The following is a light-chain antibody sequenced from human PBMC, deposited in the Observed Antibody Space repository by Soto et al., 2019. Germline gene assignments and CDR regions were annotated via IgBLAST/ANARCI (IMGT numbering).Light chain of an antibody. CDR1: QGIRND. V-gene: IGKV1-17*01. Sequence: DFQRTKCPSSLSASVGDRVTITCRASQGIRNDLGWYQQKPGKAPKRLIYAASSLQSGVPSRFSGSGSGTEFTLAISSLQPEDSATFYCLQHRTYPLTFGQGTKVEIK. CDR2: AAS. J-gene: IGKJ1*01. CDR3: LQHRTYPLT.